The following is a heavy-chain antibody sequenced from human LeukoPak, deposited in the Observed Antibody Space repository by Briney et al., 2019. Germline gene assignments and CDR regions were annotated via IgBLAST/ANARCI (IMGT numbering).Heavy chain of an antibody. CDR2: ISGSGGST. J-gene: IGHJ6*02. CDR1: GFTFSSYA. D-gene: IGHD4-17*01. CDR3: AKDHPTTEYSYYGMDV. V-gene: IGHV3-23*01. Sequence: PGGSLRLSCAASGFTFSSYAMSWVRQAPGKGLEWVSAISGSGGSTYYADSVKGRFTISRDNSKNTLYLQMNSLRAEDTAVYYCAKDHPTTEYSYYGMDVWGQGTTVTVSS.